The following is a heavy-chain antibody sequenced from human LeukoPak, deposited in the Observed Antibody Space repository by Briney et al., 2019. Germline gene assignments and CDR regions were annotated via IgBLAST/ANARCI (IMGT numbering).Heavy chain of an antibody. J-gene: IGHJ4*02. D-gene: IGHD3-3*01. Sequence: GGPLRLSCAASGFTFSDYYMSWIPQAPGRGLEWLSYISSSGTTIYYADSVKGRFTISRDNAKNSLYLQMNSLRAEDTAVYYCARVGANSGYYSDYWGQGTLVTVSS. CDR1: GFTFSDYY. V-gene: IGHV3-11*01. CDR3: ARVGANSGYYSDY. CDR2: ISSSGTTI.